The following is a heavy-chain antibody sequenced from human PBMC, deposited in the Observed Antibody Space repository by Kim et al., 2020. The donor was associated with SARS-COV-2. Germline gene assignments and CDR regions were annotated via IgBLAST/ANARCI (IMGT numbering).Heavy chain of an antibody. J-gene: IGHJ4*02. CDR1: GFTFSSYA. D-gene: IGHD6-13*01. CDR2: ISYDGSNK. Sequence: GGSLRLSCAASGFTFSSYAMHWVRQAPGKGLEWVAVISYDGSNKYYADSVKGRFTISRDNSKNTLYLQMNSLRAEDTAVYYCAGIAAAPNWGQGTLVTVSS. CDR3: AGIAAAPN. V-gene: IGHV3-30*04.